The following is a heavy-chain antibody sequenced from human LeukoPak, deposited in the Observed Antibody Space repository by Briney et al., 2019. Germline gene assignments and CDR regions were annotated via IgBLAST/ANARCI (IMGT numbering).Heavy chain of an antibody. CDR2: IYYSGST. V-gene: IGHV4-39*01. D-gene: IGHD6-19*01. CDR3: AISTVAGTRKVYY. J-gene: IGHJ4*02. CDR1: GGSISNNIYY. Sequence: PSETLSLSCTVSGGSISNNIYYSGWIRQPPGKGLEWIGSIYYSGSTYYNPSLKSRVTISVDTSKNQFSLKLSSVTAADTAVYYCAISTVAGTRKVYYWGQGTLVNVSS.